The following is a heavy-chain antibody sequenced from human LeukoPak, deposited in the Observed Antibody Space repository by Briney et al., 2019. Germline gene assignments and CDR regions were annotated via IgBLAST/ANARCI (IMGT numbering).Heavy chain of an antibody. Sequence: GGSLRLSCAASGFTFSSYAMSWVRQAPGKGLEWVSAISGSGGSTYYADSVKGRFTISGDNSKNTLYLQMNSLRAEDTAVYYCAKDPADYYGSGSYPLDYWGQGTLVTVSS. CDR2: ISGSGGST. D-gene: IGHD3-10*01. J-gene: IGHJ4*02. CDR1: GFTFSSYA. V-gene: IGHV3-23*01. CDR3: AKDPADYYGSGSYPLDY.